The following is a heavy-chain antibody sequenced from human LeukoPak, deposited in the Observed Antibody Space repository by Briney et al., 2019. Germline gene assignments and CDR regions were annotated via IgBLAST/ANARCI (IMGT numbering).Heavy chain of an antibody. J-gene: IGHJ6*03. CDR1: GFIFNSYA. CDR2: ISGSGGST. Sequence: PGGSLRLSCAASGFIFNSYAMSWVRQAPGKGLEWVSVISGSGGSTYYADSVEGRFTISRDNPKNTLYLQMNSLRAEDTAVYYCARSYYMDVWGKGTTVTVSS. CDR3: ARSYYMDV. V-gene: IGHV3-23*01.